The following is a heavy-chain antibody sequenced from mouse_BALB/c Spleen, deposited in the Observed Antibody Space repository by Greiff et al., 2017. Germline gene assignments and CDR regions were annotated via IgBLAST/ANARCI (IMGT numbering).Heavy chain of an antibody. D-gene: IGHD1-1*01. J-gene: IGHJ3*01. CDR3: ARDYYGSSYRGFAY. CDR1: GYTFTDYA. CDR2: ISTYYGDA. Sequence: VMLVESGAELVRPGVSVKISCKGSGYTFTDYAMHWVKQSHAKSLEWIGVISTYYGDASYNQKFKGKATMTVDKSSSTAYMELARLTSEDSAIYYCARDYYGSSYRGFAYWGQGTLVTVSA. V-gene: IGHV1S137*01.